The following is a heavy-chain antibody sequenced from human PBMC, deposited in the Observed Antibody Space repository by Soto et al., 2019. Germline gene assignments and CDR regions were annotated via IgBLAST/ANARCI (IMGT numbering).Heavy chain of an antibody. D-gene: IGHD3-3*01. CDR3: ARQAIFGVIIIAFDI. Sequence: PGESLKISCKGSGYSFSIYWITWVRQMPGKGLEWMGRIDPSDSYTNYSPSFQGHVTISADKSISTAYLQWSSLKASDTAMYYCARQAIFGVIIIAFDIWGQGTMVTVSS. V-gene: IGHV5-10-1*01. J-gene: IGHJ3*02. CDR1: GYSFSIYW. CDR2: IDPSDSYT.